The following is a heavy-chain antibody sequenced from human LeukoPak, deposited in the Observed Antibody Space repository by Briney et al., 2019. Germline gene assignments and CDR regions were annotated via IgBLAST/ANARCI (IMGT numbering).Heavy chain of an antibody. Sequence: PGGSRRLSCAASGFTFSSYAMSWVRQAPGKGLEWFSSIIVIGGSTYYAHSVKGRFTISRDNSKHPLYMQMNSLRGEDTGVYYCEKDQEKDHYYGSGSAYWGQGTLVTVSS. V-gene: IGHV3-23*01. CDR3: EKDQEKDHYYGSGSAY. D-gene: IGHD3-10*01. CDR2: IIVIGGST. J-gene: IGHJ4*02. CDR1: GFTFSSYA.